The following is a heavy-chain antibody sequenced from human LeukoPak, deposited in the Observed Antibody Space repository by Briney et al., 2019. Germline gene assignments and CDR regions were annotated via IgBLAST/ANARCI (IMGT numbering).Heavy chain of an antibody. Sequence: PGGSLRLSXAASGFTFSNYWMSWVRQAPGKGLEWLAHINKDGSEIYYVDSVKGRFTISRDNAKSSLSLQMNSLRVEDTAVYYCARDKVTYWGQGILVTVSS. CDR1: GFTFSNYW. V-gene: IGHV3-7*01. J-gene: IGHJ4*02. CDR2: INKDGSEI. CDR3: ARDKVTY.